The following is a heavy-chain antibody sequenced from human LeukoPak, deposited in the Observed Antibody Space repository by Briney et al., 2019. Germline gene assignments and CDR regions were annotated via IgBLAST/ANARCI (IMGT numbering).Heavy chain of an antibody. J-gene: IGHJ4*02. Sequence: GRSLRLSCVASGITFRRYGMHWVRQAPGKGLERVAVILNDGNTHFSDSVRGRFNISRDNSKNTVYLQMDSLRVEDTAKYYCANDGGDYGDRLDYWGQGTLVVVSS. V-gene: IGHV3-30*18. CDR2: ILNDGNT. CDR1: GITFRRYG. D-gene: IGHD4/OR15-4a*01. CDR3: ANDGGDYGDRLDY.